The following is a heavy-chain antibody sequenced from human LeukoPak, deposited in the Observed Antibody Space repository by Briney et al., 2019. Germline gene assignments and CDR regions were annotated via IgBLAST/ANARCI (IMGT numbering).Heavy chain of an antibody. Sequence: PGGSLRLSCAASGFTFSSYGMHWVRQAPGKGLEWVAVISYDGSNKYYADSVKGRFTISRDNSKNTLYLQMNSLRAEDTAVYYCAKDVESSGGYVDYWGQGTLVTVSS. V-gene: IGHV3-30*18. CDR3: AKDVESSGGYVDY. D-gene: IGHD6-19*01. CDR1: GFTFSSYG. J-gene: IGHJ4*02. CDR2: ISYDGSNK.